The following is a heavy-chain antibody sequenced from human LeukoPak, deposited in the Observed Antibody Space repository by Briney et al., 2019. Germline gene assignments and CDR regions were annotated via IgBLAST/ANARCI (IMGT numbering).Heavy chain of an antibody. J-gene: IGHJ5*02. Sequence: SETLSLTCTASGGSISTYDWCWIRQPAGKGLEWIGRIYISGSTNYNPSLKSRVTISVDTSKNQFSLKLSSVPAADTAVYYCARDGITGTTGGNWFDPWGQGTLVTVSS. D-gene: IGHD1-7*01. CDR1: GGSISTYD. CDR3: ARDGITGTTGGNWFDP. CDR2: IYISGST. V-gene: IGHV4-4*07.